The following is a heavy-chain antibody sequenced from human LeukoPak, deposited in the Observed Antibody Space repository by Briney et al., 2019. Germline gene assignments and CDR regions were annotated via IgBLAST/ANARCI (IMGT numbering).Heavy chain of an antibody. V-gene: IGHV4-61*02. J-gene: IGHJ5*02. Sequence: PSETLSLTCTVSGGSISSGSYYWSWIRQPAGKGLEWIGRIYTSGSTNYNPSLKSRVTISVDTSKNQFSLKLSSVTAADTAVYYCARASTYYDFWSGSNADWFDPWGQGTLVTVSS. CDR3: ARASTYYDFWSGSNADWFDP. CDR2: IYTSGST. D-gene: IGHD3-3*01. CDR1: GGSISSGSYY.